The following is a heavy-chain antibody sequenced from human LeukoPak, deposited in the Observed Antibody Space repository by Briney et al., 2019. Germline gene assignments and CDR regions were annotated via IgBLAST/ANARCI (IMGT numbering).Heavy chain of an antibody. CDR3: ASNHYDSSVDY. CDR1: GGTFGYYA. D-gene: IGHD3-22*01. V-gene: IGHV1-69*13. CDR2: IIPIFGTA. J-gene: IGHJ4*02. Sequence: GASVKVSCKASGGTFGYYAVSWVRQAPGQGLEWMGGIIPIFGTANYTQKFQGRVTITADESTSTAYMELSSLRSEDTAVYYCASNHYDSSVDYWGQGTLVTVSS.